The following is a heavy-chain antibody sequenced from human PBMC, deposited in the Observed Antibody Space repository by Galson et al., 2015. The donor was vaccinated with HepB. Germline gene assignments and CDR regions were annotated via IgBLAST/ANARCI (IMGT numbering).Heavy chain of an antibody. CDR2: ISSSTIYT. Sequence: SLRLSCAASGFTFSDYYMSWIRQAPGKGLEWLSYISSSTIYTNYADSVKGRFTISRDNVKNLMYLQMNRLRAEDTAVYYCARVADSDYGDHSHFDSWGQGTLVTVSS. CDR3: ARVADSDYGDHSHFDS. D-gene: IGHD4-17*01. CDR1: GFTFSDYY. J-gene: IGHJ4*02. V-gene: IGHV3-11*06.